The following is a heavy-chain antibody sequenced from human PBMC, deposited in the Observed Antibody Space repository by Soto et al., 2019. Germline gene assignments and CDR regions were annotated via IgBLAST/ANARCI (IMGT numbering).Heavy chain of an antibody. CDR3: ARSPLSYDYVRQTWREVGDSFDV. Sequence: SETLSLTCAIYNSSLGAFHWTWIRQPPGKGLEWIGELIHGGSTNYNPSLKSRVTFSLDTSKSQFSLHVMSVTAADTAVYYCARSPLSYDYVRQTWREVGDSFDVWGRGTSVTVSS. J-gene: IGHJ3*01. V-gene: IGHV4-34*12. CDR1: NSSLGAFH. CDR2: LIHGGST. D-gene: IGHD3-10*02.